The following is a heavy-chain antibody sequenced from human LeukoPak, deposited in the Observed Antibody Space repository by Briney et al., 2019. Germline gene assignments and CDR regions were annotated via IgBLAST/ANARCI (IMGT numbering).Heavy chain of an antibody. J-gene: IGHJ3*02. V-gene: IGHV4-39*01. Sequence: PSETLSLTCTVSGGSISSSSYYWDWIRQSPGKGLEWIGNIYSGGSTYYTPSLKSRVTISVDTSRNQFSLKLSSVTAADTAIYFCARHSRSGSGGYENAFDIWGQGTMVTVSS. CDR1: GGSISSSSYY. D-gene: IGHD5-12*01. CDR3: ARHSRSGSGGYENAFDI. CDR2: IYSGGST.